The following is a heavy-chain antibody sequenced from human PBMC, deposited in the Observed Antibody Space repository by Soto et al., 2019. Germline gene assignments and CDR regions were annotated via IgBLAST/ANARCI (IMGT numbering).Heavy chain of an antibody. CDR1: GGTFSSYT. CDR2: IIPILGIA. Sequence: QVQLVQSGAEVKKPGSSVKVSCKASGGTFSSYTISWVRQAPGQGPEWMGRIIPILGIANYAHKSQGRVPIPADNCTSTAYMELSSLRAEGTAVYYWARAAPGYSSSWYWFDPWGQGTLVTVSS. D-gene: IGHD6-13*01. J-gene: IGHJ5*02. V-gene: IGHV1-69*02. CDR3: ARAAPGYSSSWYWFDP.